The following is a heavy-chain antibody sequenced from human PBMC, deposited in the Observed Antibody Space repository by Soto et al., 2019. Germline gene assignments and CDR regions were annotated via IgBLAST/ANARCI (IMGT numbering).Heavy chain of an antibody. J-gene: IGHJ4*02. V-gene: IGHV4-34*01. Sequence: SETLSLTCAVYGGSFSGYYWSWIRKPPGKGLEWIGEINHSGSTNYNPSLKSRVTISVDTSKNQFSLKLSSVTAADTAVYYCARDYYYDSSGRTPLGYWGQGTLVTVSS. CDR1: GGSFSGYY. CDR2: INHSGST. CDR3: ARDYYYDSSGRTPLGY. D-gene: IGHD3-22*01.